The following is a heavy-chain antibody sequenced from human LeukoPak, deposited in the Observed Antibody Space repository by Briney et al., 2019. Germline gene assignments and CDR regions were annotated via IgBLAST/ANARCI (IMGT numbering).Heavy chain of an antibody. CDR3: AKVHLELRAIDY. V-gene: IGHV3-30*02. Sequence: GGSLRLSCGVSGFTFSSYGMHWVRQAPGKGLEWVAYIRYDGSNRHYADSVKGRFTISRDNSKNTLYLQMNSLRVEDTAVYYCAKVHLELRAIDYWGQGTLVTVSS. D-gene: IGHD1-7*01. CDR1: GFTFSSYG. J-gene: IGHJ4*02. CDR2: IRYDGSNR.